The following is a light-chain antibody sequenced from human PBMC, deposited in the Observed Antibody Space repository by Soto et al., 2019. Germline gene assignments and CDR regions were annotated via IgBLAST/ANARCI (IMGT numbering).Light chain of an antibody. CDR2: GAS. CDR1: QSVSSSY. Sequence: EIVLTQSPGTLSLSPGERATLSCRASQSVSSSYLAWYKQKLGQPPRPPIYGASSRAIGIPDRFSGSGSGTDFTLTISRLEPEDFAVYYCQQYGSSPWTFGQGTKVEIK. V-gene: IGKV3-20*01. J-gene: IGKJ1*01. CDR3: QQYGSSPWT.